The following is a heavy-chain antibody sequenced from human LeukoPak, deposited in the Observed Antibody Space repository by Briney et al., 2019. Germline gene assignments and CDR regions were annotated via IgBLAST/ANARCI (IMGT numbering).Heavy chain of an antibody. D-gene: IGHD5-24*01. Sequence: GGSLRLSCAASGFMFSSNWMSWVRLAPGKGLEWVANIKEDGIETYYVDSVKGRFTISRDNAKNSLYLQMNSLRVEDTAVYYCAKEGRSLQTYWGQGTLVTVSS. CDR2: IKEDGIET. CDR1: GFMFSSNW. J-gene: IGHJ4*02. CDR3: AKEGRSLQTY. V-gene: IGHV3-7*03.